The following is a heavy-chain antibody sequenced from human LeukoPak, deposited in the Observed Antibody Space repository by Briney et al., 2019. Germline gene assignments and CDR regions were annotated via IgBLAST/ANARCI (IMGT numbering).Heavy chain of an antibody. CDR2: IYYSGST. J-gene: IGHJ4*02. V-gene: IGHV4-59*08. Sequence: SETLSLTCTVSGGTISSYYWSWIRQPPRKGLEWSGYIYYSGSTNYNPSLKSRVTISVDTSKLKFSLKLSSVTAADSAVYYCARQRFSEWYFDYWGQGTLVTVSS. CDR3: ARQRFSEWYFDY. D-gene: IGHD3-3*01. CDR1: GGTISSYY.